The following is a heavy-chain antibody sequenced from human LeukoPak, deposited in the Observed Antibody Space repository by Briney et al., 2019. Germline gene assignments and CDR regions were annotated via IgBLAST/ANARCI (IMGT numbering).Heavy chain of an antibody. V-gene: IGHV5-51*01. J-gene: IGHJ6*02. CDR3: ASFYSTYDHGMDV. CDR2: VYPGDSDT. D-gene: IGHD5-12*01. CDR1: GYSITSYW. Sequence: GESLKISCKGSGYSITSYWIGWVRQLPGKGLEWMGIVYPGDSDTRYSPSFQGPVTISADKSISTAYLQWDSLKASDPAMYYCASFYSTYDHGMDVWGQGTTVTVSS.